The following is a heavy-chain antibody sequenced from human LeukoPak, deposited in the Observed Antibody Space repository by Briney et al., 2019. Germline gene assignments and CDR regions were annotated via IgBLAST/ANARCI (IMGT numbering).Heavy chain of an antibody. D-gene: IGHD2-15*01. J-gene: IGHJ5*02. V-gene: IGHV4-34*01. CDR3: ARGVGAYCSGGSCYSVPNWFDP. Sequence: PSETLSLTCAVYGGSFSGYYWSWIRQPPGKGLEWIGEINHSGSTNYNPSLKSRVTISVDTSKNQFSLKLSSVTAADTAVYYCARGVGAYCSGGSCYSVPNWFDPWGQGTLVTVSS. CDR1: GGSFSGYY. CDR2: INHSGST.